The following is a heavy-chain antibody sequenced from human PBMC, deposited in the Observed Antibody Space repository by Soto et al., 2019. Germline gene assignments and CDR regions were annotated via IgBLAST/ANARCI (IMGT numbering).Heavy chain of an antibody. D-gene: IGHD3-16*01. Sequence: QLQLQESGPGLVKPSETLSLTCTVSGGSISTSYYYWGWIRQSPGKGLEWIGAIYYTGTTYYNPPLQSPATISVDTSKNQFSLKMSSVTAADTAVYFCARQAGAFGYYMDVWGQGPTVTVSS. CDR2: IYYTGTT. J-gene: IGHJ6*03. V-gene: IGHV4-39*01. CDR3: ARQAGAFGYYMDV. CDR1: GGSISTSYYY.